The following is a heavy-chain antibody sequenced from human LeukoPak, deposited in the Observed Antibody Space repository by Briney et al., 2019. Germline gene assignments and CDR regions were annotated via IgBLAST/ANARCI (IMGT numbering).Heavy chain of an antibody. D-gene: IGHD6-13*01. CDR1: GGSITSYY. J-gene: IGHJ4*02. CDR3: ARQGQQLVLGYIDY. Sequence: SETLSLTCTVSGGSITSYYWGWIRQPPGKGLEWIGYIYYSGSTNYNPSLKSRVTISVDTSKNQFSLKLSSVTAADTAVYYCARQGQQLVLGYIDYWGQGTLATVSS. V-gene: IGHV4-59*08. CDR2: IYYSGST.